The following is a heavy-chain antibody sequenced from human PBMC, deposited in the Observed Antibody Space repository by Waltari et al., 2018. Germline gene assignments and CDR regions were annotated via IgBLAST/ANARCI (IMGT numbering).Heavy chain of an antibody. D-gene: IGHD3-10*01. CDR1: GGSISSSSYY. CDR3: AREGSTGVLSNWFDP. V-gene: IGHV4-39*07. Sequence: QLQLQESGPGLVKPSETLSLTCTVSGGSISSSSYYWGWIRQPPGKGLEWIGSIYYSGSTYYKPSLKSRVTISVDTSKNQCSLKLSSVTAADTAVYYCAREGSTGVLSNWFDPWGQGTLVTVSS. CDR2: IYYSGST. J-gene: IGHJ5*02.